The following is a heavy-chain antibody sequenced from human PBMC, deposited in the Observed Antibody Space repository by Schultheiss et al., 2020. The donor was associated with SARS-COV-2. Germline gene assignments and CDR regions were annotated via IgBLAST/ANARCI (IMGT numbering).Heavy chain of an antibody. Sequence: GSLRLSCTVSGGSISSGDYYWSWIRQHPGKGLEWIGYVHYSGNTNYNPSLKSRVTTSVDTSKNQFSLKLSSVTAADTAVYYCAREGPRRGYSGPNWFDPWGQGTLVTVSS. J-gene: IGHJ5*02. CDR2: VHYSGNT. CDR1: GGSISSGDYY. CDR3: AREGPRRGYSGPNWFDP. D-gene: IGHD5-12*01. V-gene: IGHV4-61*08.